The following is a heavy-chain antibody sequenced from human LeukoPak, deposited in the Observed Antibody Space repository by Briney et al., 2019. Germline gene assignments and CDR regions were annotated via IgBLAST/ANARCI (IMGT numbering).Heavy chain of an antibody. CDR2: IYTGGST. Sequence: PSETLSLTCTVSGGSISSYYWSWIRQPAGKGLEWIGRIYTGGSTNYNPSLKSRVTMSVDTSKNQFSLKLSSVTAADTAVYYCARRRYAMVRGVIIRGPFDYWGQGTLVTVSS. CDR3: ARRRYAMVRGVIIRGPFDY. D-gene: IGHD3-10*01. V-gene: IGHV4-4*07. CDR1: GGSISSYY. J-gene: IGHJ4*02.